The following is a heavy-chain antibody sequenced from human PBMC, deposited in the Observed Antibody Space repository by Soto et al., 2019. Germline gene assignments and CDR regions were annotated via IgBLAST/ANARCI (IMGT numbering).Heavy chain of an antibody. D-gene: IGHD4-17*01. Sequence: GGSLRLSCAASGFTVSSNYMSWVRQAPGKGLEWVSVIYSGGSTYYADSVKGRFTISRDNSKNTLYLQMNSLRAEDTAVYYCASERCVPGHFDYWCQGLLVTVSS. V-gene: IGHV3-66*01. J-gene: IGHJ4*02. CDR2: IYSGGST. CDR1: GFTVSSNY. CDR3: ASERCVPGHFDY.